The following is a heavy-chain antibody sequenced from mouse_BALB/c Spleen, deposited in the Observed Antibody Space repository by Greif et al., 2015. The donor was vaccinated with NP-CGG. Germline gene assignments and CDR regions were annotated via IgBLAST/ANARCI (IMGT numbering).Heavy chain of an antibody. CDR3: ASFYYGNSYYFDY. D-gene: IGHD2-1*01. Sequence: VKVVESGAELVRPGTSVKVSCKASGYAFTNYLIEWVKQRPGQGLEWIEVINPGSGGTNYNEKFKGKATLTADKSSSTAYMQLSSLTSDDSAVYFCASFYYGNSYYFDYWGQGTTLTVSS. J-gene: IGHJ2*01. CDR2: INPGSGGT. V-gene: IGHV1-54*01. CDR1: GYAFTNYL.